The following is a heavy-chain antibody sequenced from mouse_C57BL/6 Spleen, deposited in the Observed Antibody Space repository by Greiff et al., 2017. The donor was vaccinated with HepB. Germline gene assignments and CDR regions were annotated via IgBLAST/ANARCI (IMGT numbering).Heavy chain of an antibody. CDR2: IDPETGGT. J-gene: IGHJ1*03. Sequence: QVQLQQSGAELVRPGASVTLSCKASGYTFTDYEMHWVKQTPVHGLEWIGAIDPETGGTAYNQKFKGKAILTADKSSSTAYMELRSLTSEDSAVYYCTRYQPFWAFDVWGTGTTVTVSS. V-gene: IGHV1-15*01. CDR3: TRYQPFWAFDV. CDR1: GYTFTDYE.